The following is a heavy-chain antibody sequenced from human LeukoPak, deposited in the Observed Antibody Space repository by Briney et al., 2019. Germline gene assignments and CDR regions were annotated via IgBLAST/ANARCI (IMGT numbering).Heavy chain of an antibody. CDR3: ARGVGYYYGSGTPSDY. J-gene: IGHJ4*02. CDR2: ISSSSSYI. Sequence: PGGSLRLSCAASGFTFNSYAMCWVRQAPGKGLEWVSSISSSSSYIYYADSVKGRFTISRDNAKNSLYLQMNSLRAEDTAVYYCARGVGYYYGSGTPSDYWGQGTLVTVSS. V-gene: IGHV3-21*01. CDR1: GFTFNSYA. D-gene: IGHD3-10*01.